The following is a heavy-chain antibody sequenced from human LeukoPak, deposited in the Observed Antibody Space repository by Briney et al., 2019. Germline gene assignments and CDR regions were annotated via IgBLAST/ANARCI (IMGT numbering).Heavy chain of an antibody. CDR3: ARGADYYDTSRYQYYFDY. V-gene: IGHV1-69*13. Sequence: SVKVSCKASGGTFSSYAISWVRQAPGQGLEWMGGIIPIFGTANYAQKFQGRVTITADESTSTAYMELSSLRSEDTAVYYCARGADYYDTSRYQYYFDYWGQGTLVTVSS. J-gene: IGHJ4*02. D-gene: IGHD3-22*01. CDR1: GGTFSSYA. CDR2: IIPIFGTA.